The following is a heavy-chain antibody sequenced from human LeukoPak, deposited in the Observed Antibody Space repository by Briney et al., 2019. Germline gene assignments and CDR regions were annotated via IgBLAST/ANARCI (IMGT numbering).Heavy chain of an antibody. J-gene: IGHJ2*01. CDR1: GFTFGTYG. CDR3: ARELVSLGTGYFDL. V-gene: IGHV3-23*01. CDR2: ITGSSTWT. Sequence: GGSLRLSCEASGFTFGTYGMTWVRQAPGKGLEWVSGITGSSTWTYYADSVRGRFTISRDNSKNTLHLQMNNLTTDDTAIYYCARELVSLGTGYFDLWGRGTLVTVSS. D-gene: IGHD7-27*01.